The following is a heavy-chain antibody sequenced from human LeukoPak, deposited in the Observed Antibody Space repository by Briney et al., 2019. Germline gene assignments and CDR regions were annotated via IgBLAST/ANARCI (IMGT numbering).Heavy chain of an antibody. CDR1: GYTLTELS. CDR3: ATLPWYAGVRDY. CDR2: FGPEDGET. J-gene: IGHJ4*02. Sequence: ASVKVSCKVSGYTLTELSMHWVRQAPGKGLEWMGGFGPEDGETIYAQKFQGRVTMTEDTSTDTAYMELSSLRSEDTAVYYCATLPWYAGVRDYWGQGTLVTVSS. V-gene: IGHV1-24*01. D-gene: IGHD2-15*01.